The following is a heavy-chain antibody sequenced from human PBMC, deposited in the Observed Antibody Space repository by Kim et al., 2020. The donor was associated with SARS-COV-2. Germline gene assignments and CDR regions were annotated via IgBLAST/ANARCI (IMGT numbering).Heavy chain of an antibody. V-gene: IGHV4-39*01. CDR3: ARQEWFGGFIDAFDV. J-gene: IGHJ3*01. D-gene: IGHD3-10*01. CDR2: IYHSGST. CDR1: GDSISSTSYF. Sequence: SETLSLTCTVSGDSISSTSYFWGWIRQPPGKGLEWIGSIYHSGSTYYNPSLKSRVTISVDTSKNQFSLKLSSVSAADTAVYYCARQEWFGGFIDAFDVWGQGTMVSVSS.